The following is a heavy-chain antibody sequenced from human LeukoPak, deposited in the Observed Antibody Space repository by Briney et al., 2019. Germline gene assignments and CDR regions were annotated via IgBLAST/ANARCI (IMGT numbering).Heavy chain of an antibody. CDR3: ASSLGTTVAGPFDY. J-gene: IGHJ4*02. Sequence: PSETLSLTCTVSGGSISSYYWSWIRQPPGKGLEWIGYIYYSGSTNYNPSLKSRVTISVDTSKNQFSLKLSSVTAADTAVYYCASSLGTTVAGPFDYWGQGTLVTVSS. V-gene: IGHV4-59*12. D-gene: IGHD6-19*01. CDR1: GGSISSYY. CDR2: IYYSGST.